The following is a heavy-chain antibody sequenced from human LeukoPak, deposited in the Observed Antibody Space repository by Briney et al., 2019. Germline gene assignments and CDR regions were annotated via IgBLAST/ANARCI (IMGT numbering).Heavy chain of an antibody. CDR2: IYSGGST. J-gene: IGHJ4*02. Sequence: PGGSLRLSCAASGFTVSSNYMSWVRQAPGKGLEWVSVIYSGGSTYYADSVKGRFTISRDNSKNTLYLQMNSLRAEDTAVYYCAREGGYSSGWPFDYWGQGTLATVSS. CDR3: AREGGYSSGWPFDY. V-gene: IGHV3-53*05. D-gene: IGHD6-19*01. CDR1: GFTVSSNY.